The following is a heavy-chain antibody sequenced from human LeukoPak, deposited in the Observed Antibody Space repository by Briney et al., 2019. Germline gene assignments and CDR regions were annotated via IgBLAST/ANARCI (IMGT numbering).Heavy chain of an antibody. CDR2: IRYDGSNK. CDR3: AKKGLLTVDTAMAKTAFFDY. Sequence: GGSLRLSCAASGFTFSSYGMHWVRQAPGKGLEWVAFIRYDGSNKYYADSVKGRFTISRDNSKNTLYLQMNSLRAEDTAVYYCAKKGLLTVDTAMAKTAFFDYWGQGTLVTVSS. D-gene: IGHD5-18*01. CDR1: GFTFSSYG. J-gene: IGHJ4*02. V-gene: IGHV3-30*02.